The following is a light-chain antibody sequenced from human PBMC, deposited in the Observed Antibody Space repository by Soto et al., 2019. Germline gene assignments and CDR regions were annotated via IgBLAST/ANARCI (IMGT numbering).Light chain of an antibody. V-gene: IGKV3-15*01. Sequence: EIVMTQSPATLSVSPGERATLSCRVSQSVRSDLAWYQQRPGQAPRLLIYGASTRATGIPARFSGSGSGTEFTLTISSLQSEDFALYYCQQYNDWPPWTFGQGTKVEIK. J-gene: IGKJ1*01. CDR1: QSVRSD. CDR3: QQYNDWPPWT. CDR2: GAS.